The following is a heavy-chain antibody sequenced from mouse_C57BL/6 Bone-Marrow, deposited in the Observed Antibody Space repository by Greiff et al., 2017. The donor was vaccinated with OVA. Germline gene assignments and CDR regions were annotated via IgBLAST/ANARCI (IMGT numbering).Heavy chain of an antibody. CDR1: GYAFSSSW. V-gene: IGHV1-82*01. Sequence: VQLQQSGPELVKPGASVQISCKASGYAFSSSWMNWVKQRPGPGLEWLGRIYPGDGATNYNGKFKGKATLTADKSSSTAYMQLSSLTSEDSAVYFCASNYSFAYWGQGTLVTVSA. D-gene: IGHD2-1*01. J-gene: IGHJ3*01. CDR3: ASNYSFAY. CDR2: IYPGDGAT.